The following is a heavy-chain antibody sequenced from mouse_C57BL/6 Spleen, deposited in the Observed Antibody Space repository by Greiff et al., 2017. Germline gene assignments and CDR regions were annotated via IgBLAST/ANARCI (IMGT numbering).Heavy chain of an antibody. J-gene: IGHJ4*01. CDR2: IYPGDGDT. Sequence: QVQLKQSGPELVKPGASVKISCKASGYAFSSSWMNWVKQRPGKGLEWIGRIYPGDGDTNYNGKFKGKATLTADKSSSTAYMQLSSLTSEDSAVYFCATQTTVAAPYYYAMDYWGQGTSVTVSS. CDR1: GYAFSSSW. D-gene: IGHD1-1*01. V-gene: IGHV1-82*01. CDR3: ATQTTVAAPYYYAMDY.